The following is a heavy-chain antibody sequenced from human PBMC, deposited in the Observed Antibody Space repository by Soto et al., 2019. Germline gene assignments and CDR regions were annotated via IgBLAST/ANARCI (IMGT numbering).Heavy chain of an antibody. V-gene: IGHV5-51*01. CDR3: ARSRIVGATGYFDY. CDR2: IYPGDSDT. Sequence: GESLKISCKASGYSFSTYWIGWVRQLPGKGLEWMGIIYPGDSDTKYSPSLQGQVTISADTSISTAYLQWSSLKASDTAMYYCARSRIVGATGYFDYWGRGTLVTVSS. CDR1: GYSFSTYW. J-gene: IGHJ4*02. D-gene: IGHD1-26*01.